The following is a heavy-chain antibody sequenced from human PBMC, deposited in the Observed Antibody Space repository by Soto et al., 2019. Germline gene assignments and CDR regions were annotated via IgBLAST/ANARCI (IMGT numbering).Heavy chain of an antibody. CDR3: ARSIRGPRKFNGMDV. V-gene: IGHV2-70*13. D-gene: IGHD1-20*01. CDR1: VFSSTSPGMS. CDR2: IERDDDDK. Sequence: SGPTLVNPTETLTLTCTFSVFSSTSPGMSVSWIRQPPGRALEWLALIERDDDDKYYSTSLKTRLTISKDTRKNQVALTMANMDPADTATYYCARSIRGPRKFNGMDVWGQGTTVTVSS. J-gene: IGHJ6*02.